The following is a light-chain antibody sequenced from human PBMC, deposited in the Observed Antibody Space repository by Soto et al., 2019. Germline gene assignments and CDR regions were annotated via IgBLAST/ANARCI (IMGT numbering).Light chain of an antibody. CDR2: AAS. V-gene: IGKV1-16*02. Sequence: DLQMSQSPSSLSASVGDRVTITCRASQGINNYLAWFQQKPGTAPKSLIYAASRLQSGVPSKFSGSGFGTDFTLTITSLQPEDVATYYCQQYDSYPMTFGQGTRLEIK. CDR3: QQYDSYPMT. CDR1: QGINNY. J-gene: IGKJ5*01.